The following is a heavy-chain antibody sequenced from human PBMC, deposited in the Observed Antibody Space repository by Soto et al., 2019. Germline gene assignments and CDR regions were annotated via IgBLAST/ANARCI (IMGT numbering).Heavy chain of an antibody. Sequence: QVQLVESGGGVVQPGRSLRLSCAASGFTFSSYAMHWLRQAPGTGLEWVAVISYDGSNKYYADSVKGRFTISRDNSKNTLYLQMNSLRAADTAVYYCARTITGTTGWFDPWGQGTLVTVSS. D-gene: IGHD1-7*01. CDR2: ISYDGSNK. V-gene: IGHV3-30-3*01. CDR3: ARTITGTTGWFDP. CDR1: GFTFSSYA. J-gene: IGHJ5*02.